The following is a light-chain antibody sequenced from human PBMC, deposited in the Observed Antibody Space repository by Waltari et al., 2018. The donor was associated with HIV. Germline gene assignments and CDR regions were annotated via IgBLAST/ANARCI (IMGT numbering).Light chain of an antibody. V-gene: IGKV1-17*02. CDR3: LQYNSYPYT. J-gene: IGKJ2*01. CDR1: QVIRID. CDR2: AAS. Sequence: DIQMTQAPSSLSASVGDRVTITCRASQVIRIDLGWFQQKPGKAPKRLIYAASILQNGVPSRFSGSGSGTDFTLTISNLQPEDFATYYCLQYNSYPYTFGQGTKLEIK.